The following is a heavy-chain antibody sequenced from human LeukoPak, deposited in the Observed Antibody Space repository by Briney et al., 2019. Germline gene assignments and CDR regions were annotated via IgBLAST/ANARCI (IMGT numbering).Heavy chain of an antibody. CDR3: ARGTGTLDY. CDR1: GGSMSSHY. D-gene: IGHD1-1*01. V-gene: IGHV4-59*11. Sequence: SETLSLTCTVSGGSMSSHYWSWIRQPPGKGLEWIGYIYYSGSTNYNPSLKSRVTISVDTSKNQFSLKLSSVTAADTAVYYCARGTGTLDYWGQGTLVTVSS. CDR2: IYYSGST. J-gene: IGHJ4*02.